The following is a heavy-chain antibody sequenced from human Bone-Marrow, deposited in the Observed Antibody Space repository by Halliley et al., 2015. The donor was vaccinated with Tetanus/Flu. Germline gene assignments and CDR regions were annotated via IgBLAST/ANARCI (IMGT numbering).Heavy chain of an antibody. V-gene: IGHV4-59*09. Sequence: WIGYIYSRGASKFNPSLENRATLSIHTSTNQFSLNIKSLTAADTAIYYCARGPMGSGYADFWGRGLLVTVSS. CDR2: IYSRGAS. CDR3: ARGPMGSGYADF. D-gene: IGHD5-12*01. J-gene: IGHJ4*02.